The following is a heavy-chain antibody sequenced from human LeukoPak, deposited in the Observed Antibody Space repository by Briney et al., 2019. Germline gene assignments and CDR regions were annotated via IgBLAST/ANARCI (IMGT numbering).Heavy chain of an antibody. D-gene: IGHD3-22*01. CDR2: IRYDGSNK. J-gene: IGHJ4*02. CDR1: GFTFSSYG. Sequence: GGSLRLSCAASGFTFSSYGMHWVRQAPGKGLEWVAFIRYDGSNKYYADSVKGRFTISRDNSKNTLYLQMNSLRAEDTAVYYCARDKGYYDSSGYIGGYYFDYWGQGTLVTVSS. CDR3: ARDKGYYDSSGYIGGYYFDY. V-gene: IGHV3-30*02.